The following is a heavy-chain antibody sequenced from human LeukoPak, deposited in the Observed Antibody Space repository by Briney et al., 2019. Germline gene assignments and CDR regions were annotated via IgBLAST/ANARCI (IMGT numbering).Heavy chain of an antibody. J-gene: IGHJ4*02. CDR1: GGSISSYY. CDR3: AGGPPRAGTKFDH. D-gene: IGHD6-13*01. CDR2: IYYSGST. V-gene: IGHV4-59*01. Sequence: SETLSLTCTVSGGSISSYYWSWIRQPPGKGLEWIGYIYYSGSTNYNPSLKSRVTISVDTSKNQFSLKLSSVTAADTAVYYCAGGPPRAGTKFDHWGQGTLVTVSS.